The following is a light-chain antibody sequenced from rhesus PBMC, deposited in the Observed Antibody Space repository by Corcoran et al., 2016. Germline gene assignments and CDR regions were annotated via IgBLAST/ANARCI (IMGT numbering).Light chain of an antibody. V-gene: IGKV1-22*01. CDR2: KAS. Sequence: DIQMTQSQSSLSASVGDTVTITCRASQGINSWLAWYQQQPGKAPNLLIYKASSLQSGVPSRVSGSGSGTDFTRTISSLQAGDFATYYCQQYSGRPLTFGGGTKVEIK. J-gene: IGKJ4*01. CDR3: QQYSGRPLT. CDR1: QGINSW.